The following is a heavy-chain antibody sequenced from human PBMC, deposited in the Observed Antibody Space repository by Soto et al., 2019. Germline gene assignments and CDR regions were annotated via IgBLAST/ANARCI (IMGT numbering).Heavy chain of an antibody. V-gene: IGHV1-8*01. D-gene: IGHD4-17*01. CDR1: GYTFTSYD. Sequence: ASVKVSCKASGYTFTSYDINWVRQATGQGLELMGWMNPNSANTGYVQKFQGRVTMTRDTSISTAYMELSSLRSEDTAVYFCARGVKYGAYSRWFDPWGQGTLVTVSS. CDR3: ARGVKYGAYSRWFDP. J-gene: IGHJ5*02. CDR2: MNPNSANT.